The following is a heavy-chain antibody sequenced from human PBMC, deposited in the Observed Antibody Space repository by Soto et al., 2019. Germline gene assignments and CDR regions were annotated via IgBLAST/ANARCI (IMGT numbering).Heavy chain of an antibody. D-gene: IGHD3-10*01. V-gene: IGHV4-31*11. CDR2: IYFSGST. Sequence: QLQLEESGPGLVKPSQTLSLTCAVSGGSISNGGYYWSWIRQHPGKGLEWIGSIYFSGSTYYNPSPKRRVPITLATLTPGSPLKQRSLSVAATTGYSFGVRSLSKQPNHRGGWGYVDVGGKGTTVTVSS. CDR3: GVRSLSKQPNHRGGWGYVDV. CDR1: GGSISNGGYY. J-gene: IGHJ6*03.